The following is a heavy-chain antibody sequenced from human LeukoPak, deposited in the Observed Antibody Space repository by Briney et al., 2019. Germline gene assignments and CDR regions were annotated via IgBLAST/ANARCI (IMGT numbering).Heavy chain of an antibody. D-gene: IGHD5-24*01. CDR1: GGSFSGYY. Sequence: SETLSLTCAVYGGSFSGYYWSWIRQPPVKGLEWIGEINHSGSTNYNPSLKSRVTISVDTSKNQFSLKLSSVTAADTAVYYCARGRDGYNYPSWFDPWGQGTLVTVSS. J-gene: IGHJ5*02. V-gene: IGHV4-34*01. CDR3: ARGRDGYNYPSWFDP. CDR2: INHSGST.